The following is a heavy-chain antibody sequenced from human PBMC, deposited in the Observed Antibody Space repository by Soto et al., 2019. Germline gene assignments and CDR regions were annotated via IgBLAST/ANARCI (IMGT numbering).Heavy chain of an antibody. Sequence: QITLKESGPTLVEPTQTLTLTCTSSGFSLRTTGVGVGWIRQPPGKALEWLGIIYWNDDKRYSPSLKNRFTLTSDISKSQVVLTMTNMDPADTATYYCAHTWGLPFDYWGQGTLVIVSS. CDR2: IYWNDDK. J-gene: IGHJ4*02. V-gene: IGHV2-5*01. CDR1: GFSLRTTGVG. CDR3: AHTWGLPFDY. D-gene: IGHD3-16*01.